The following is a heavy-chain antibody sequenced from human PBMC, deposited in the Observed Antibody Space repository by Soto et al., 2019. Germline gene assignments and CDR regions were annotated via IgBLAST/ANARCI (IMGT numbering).Heavy chain of an antibody. D-gene: IGHD2-15*01. V-gene: IGHV3-74*01. Sequence: EVQLVESGGGLVQPGGSQRLSCAASGFTFSTYWMHWVRQAPGKGLVWVSRINSDGSSTSYADSVKGRFTISRGNAKNTLYLQMNSLRAEDTAMYYCARVRCSGGSCRDAYDIWGQGTMVTVSS. J-gene: IGHJ3*02. CDR1: GFTFSTYW. CDR3: ARVRCSGGSCRDAYDI. CDR2: INSDGSST.